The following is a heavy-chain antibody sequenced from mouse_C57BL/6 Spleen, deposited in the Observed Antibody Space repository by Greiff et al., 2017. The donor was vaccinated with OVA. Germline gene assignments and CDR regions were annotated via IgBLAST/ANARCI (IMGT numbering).Heavy chain of an antibody. V-gene: IGHV1-26*01. J-gene: IGHJ3*01. D-gene: IGHD1-1*01. CDR1: GYTFTDYY. CDR2: INPNNGGT. Sequence: VQLQQSGPELVKPGASVKISCKASGYTFTDYYMNWVKQSHGTSLEWIGAINPNNGGTSYNQKFKGKATLTVDKSSSTAYMELRSLTSEDSAVYDCARGYGSSWAWFAYWGQGTLVTVSA. CDR3: ARGYGSSWAWFAY.